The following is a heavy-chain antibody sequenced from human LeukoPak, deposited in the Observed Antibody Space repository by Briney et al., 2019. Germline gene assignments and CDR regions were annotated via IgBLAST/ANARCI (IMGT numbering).Heavy chain of an antibody. J-gene: IGHJ4*02. CDR1: GFTFSIYE. V-gene: IGHV3-48*03. Sequence: GGSLRLSCAASGFTFSIYEMNWVRQAPGKGLEWVSYISSSRSNTVYYADSVKGRFTISRDNAKNSLYLQMNSLRAEDTALYYCARDSDYDILTGYSPFDYWGQGTLVTVSS. CDR2: ISSSRSNTV. CDR3: ARDSDYDILTGYSPFDY. D-gene: IGHD3-9*01.